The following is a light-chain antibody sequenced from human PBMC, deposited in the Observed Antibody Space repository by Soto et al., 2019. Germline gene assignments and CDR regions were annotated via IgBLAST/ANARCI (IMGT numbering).Light chain of an antibody. CDR1: QNIRNY. CDR2: AAS. V-gene: IGKV1-39*01. Sequence: DIQMTQSPSSLSASVGDRISITCRASQNIRNYLNWYQLTPGKAPRLLISAASTLKSGVPSRFSGSGSGAEFTLTISNLQPEDFATYYCQQSYNVPLTFGGGTKVDIK. J-gene: IGKJ4*01. CDR3: QQSYNVPLT.